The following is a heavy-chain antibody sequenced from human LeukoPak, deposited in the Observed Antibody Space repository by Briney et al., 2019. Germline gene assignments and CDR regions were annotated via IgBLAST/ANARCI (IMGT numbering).Heavy chain of an antibody. CDR2: IIPIFGTA. Sequence: SVKVSCKASGGTFSSYAISWVRQAPGQGLEWMGGIIPIFGTANYAQKFQGRVTITADESTGTAYMELSSLRSEDTAVYYCARDRTAMTLFDYWGQGTLVTVSS. V-gene: IGHV1-69*01. D-gene: IGHD5-18*01. CDR1: GGTFSSYA. J-gene: IGHJ4*02. CDR3: ARDRTAMTLFDY.